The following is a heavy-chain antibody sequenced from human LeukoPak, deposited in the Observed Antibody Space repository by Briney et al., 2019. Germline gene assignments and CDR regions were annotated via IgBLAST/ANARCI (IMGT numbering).Heavy chain of an antibody. CDR3: VKDIQLST. V-gene: IGHV3-23*01. CDR2: ICSSGGST. CDR1: GSTFITAA. Sequence: GXSLXLSCAASGSTFITAAMTWVRQAPGKGLEWVSLICSSGGSTYYADSVKGRFTISRDNSNHTLSLQMNSLRVEDTAIYYCVKDIQLSTWGLGTMVTVSS. D-gene: IGHD5-24*01. J-gene: IGHJ3*01.